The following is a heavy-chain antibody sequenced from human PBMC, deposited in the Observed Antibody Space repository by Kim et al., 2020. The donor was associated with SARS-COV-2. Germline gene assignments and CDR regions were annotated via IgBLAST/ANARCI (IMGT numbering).Heavy chain of an antibody. CDR1: GYSISTGYY. V-gene: IGHV4-38-2*02. CDR2: VYHSGHT. J-gene: IGHJ4*02. CDR3: ARVFGSGTLDD. D-gene: IGHD3-10*01. Sequence: SETLSLNCTVSGYSISTGYYWGWIRQPPGRELEWIGSVYHSGHTYYNPSLKSRVTISVDTSKNQFFLSLTSVTAADTALYYCARVFGSGTLDDWGQETLVSVSS.